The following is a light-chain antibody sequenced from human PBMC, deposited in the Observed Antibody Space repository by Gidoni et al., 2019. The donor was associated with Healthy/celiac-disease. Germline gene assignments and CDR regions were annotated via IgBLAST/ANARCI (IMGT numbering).Light chain of an antibody. Sequence: EIVLTQSPGTLSLSPGERATLSCRASQSVSSSYLAWYQQKPGQAPRLLIYGASSRATGIPDRFSGSGSGTDFTLTISRLEPEDFAVYYCQQYGSSPMYTFGQXTKLEXK. V-gene: IGKV3-20*01. CDR1: QSVSSSY. CDR2: GAS. J-gene: IGKJ2*01. CDR3: QQYGSSPMYT.